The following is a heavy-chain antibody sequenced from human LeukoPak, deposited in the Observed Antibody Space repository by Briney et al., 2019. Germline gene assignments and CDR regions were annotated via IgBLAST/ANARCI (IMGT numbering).Heavy chain of an antibody. Sequence: ASVKVSCKASGYTFTSYGISWVRQAPGQGLEWMGWISAYNGNTNYAQKLQGRVTMTTDTSTSTAYMELRSLRSDDTAVYYCASSYYSGGSCPGDFDYWGQGTLVTVSS. CDR3: ASSYYSGGSCPGDFDY. D-gene: IGHD2-15*01. CDR1: GYTFTSYG. V-gene: IGHV1-18*01. J-gene: IGHJ4*02. CDR2: ISAYNGNT.